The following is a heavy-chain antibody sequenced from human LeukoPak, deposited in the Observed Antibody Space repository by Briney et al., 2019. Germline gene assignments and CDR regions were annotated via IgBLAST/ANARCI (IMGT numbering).Heavy chain of an antibody. CDR3: ASEQHGRFDY. CDR2: INAGNGNT. CDR1: GYTFTNYA. V-gene: IGHV1-3*01. J-gene: IGHJ4*02. D-gene: IGHD6-13*01. Sequence: ASVKVSCKASGYTFTNYAIHWVRQAPGQMLEWMGWINAGNGNTKYSQKFQGRVTITRDTSASTAYMELSSLRSEDTAVYFCASEQHGRFDYWGQGTLATVSS.